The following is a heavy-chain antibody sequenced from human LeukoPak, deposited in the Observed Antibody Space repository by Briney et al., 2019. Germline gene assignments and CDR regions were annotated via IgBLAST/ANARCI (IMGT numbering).Heavy chain of an antibody. V-gene: IGHV3-21*01. CDR3: ARDAGHYDILTGYSSYFDY. Sequence: GGSLRFSCAASGFTFSSYSMNWVRQAPGEGLEWVSSISSSSSYIYYADSVKGRFTISRDNAKNSLYLQMNSLRAEDTAVYYCARDAGHYDILTGYSSYFDYWGQGTLVTVSS. D-gene: IGHD3-9*01. J-gene: IGHJ4*02. CDR1: GFTFSSYS. CDR2: ISSSSSYI.